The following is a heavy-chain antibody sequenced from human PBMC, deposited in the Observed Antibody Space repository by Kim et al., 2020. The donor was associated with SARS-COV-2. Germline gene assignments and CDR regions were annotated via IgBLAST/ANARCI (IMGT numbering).Heavy chain of an antibody. J-gene: IGHJ4*02. D-gene: IGHD2-15*01. V-gene: IGHV1-18*01. Sequence: ASVKVSCKTSDYTFSGSGFSWVRQAPGQGLEWMGWINTKKGDTNYVQKFQDRVYMTTDSSTTTAYMEFSSLKSYDTAVYYFVRCTWWYVNCYLGPGTLVT. CDR3: VRCTWWYVNCY. CDR1: DYTFSGSG. CDR2: INTKKGDT.